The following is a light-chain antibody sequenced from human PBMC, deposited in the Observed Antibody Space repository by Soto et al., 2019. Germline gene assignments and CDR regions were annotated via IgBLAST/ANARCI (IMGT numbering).Light chain of an antibody. Sequence: QSVLTQPASVSGSPGQSITISCTGTSSDIGGYNYVSWYQQHPGKAPKLIIYDVSNRPSGLSNRFSGSKSGNTASLTISGLQTEDEAHYYCSSYTDDSSLIFGGGTKLTVL. J-gene: IGLJ2*01. CDR1: SSDIGGYNY. CDR3: SSYTDDSSLI. V-gene: IGLV2-14*03. CDR2: DVS.